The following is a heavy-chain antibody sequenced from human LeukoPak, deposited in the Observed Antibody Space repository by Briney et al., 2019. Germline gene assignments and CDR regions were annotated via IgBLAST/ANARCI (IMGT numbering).Heavy chain of an antibody. V-gene: IGHV3-48*04. CDR3: ARDGAAAGDY. D-gene: IGHD6-13*01. CDR2: ISSSSSTI. Sequence: GGSLRLSCAASGFTLSSYSMNWVRQAPGKGLEWVSYISSSSSTIYYADSVKGRFTISRDNAKNSLYLQMNSLRAEDTAVYYCARDGAAAGDYWGQGTLVTVSS. J-gene: IGHJ4*02. CDR1: GFTLSSYS.